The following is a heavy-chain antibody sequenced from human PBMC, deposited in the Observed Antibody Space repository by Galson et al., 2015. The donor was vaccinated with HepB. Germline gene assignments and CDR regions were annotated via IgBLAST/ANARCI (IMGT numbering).Heavy chain of an antibody. Sequence: QSGAEVKKPGESLRISCKGSGYSFTSYWISWARQMPGKGLEWMGRIDPSDSYTNYSPSFQGHVTISADKSISTAYLQWSSLKASDTAMYYCARHSRDNYQLRLPHYYYYYGMDVWGQGTTVTVSS. D-gene: IGHD2-2*01. CDR1: GYSFTSYW. V-gene: IGHV5-10-1*01. CDR3: ARHSRDNYQLRLPHYYYYYGMDV. J-gene: IGHJ6*02. CDR2: IDPSDSYT.